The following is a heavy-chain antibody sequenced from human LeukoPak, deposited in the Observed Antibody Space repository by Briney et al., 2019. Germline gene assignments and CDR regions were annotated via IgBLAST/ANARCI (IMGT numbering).Heavy chain of an antibody. CDR3: AKEAVAGLNWFDP. V-gene: IGHV3-33*06. CDR2: IWYDGSNK. Sequence: GGSLRLSCAASGFTFSSYGMHWVRQAPGKGLEWVAVIWYDGSNKYYADSVKGRFTISRDNSKNPLYLQMNSLRAEDTAVYYCAKEAVAGLNWFDPWGQGTLVTVSS. D-gene: IGHD6-19*01. CDR1: GFTFSSYG. J-gene: IGHJ5*02.